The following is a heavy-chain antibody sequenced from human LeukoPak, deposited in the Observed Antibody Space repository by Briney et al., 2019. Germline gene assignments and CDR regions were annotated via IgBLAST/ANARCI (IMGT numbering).Heavy chain of an antibody. CDR3: AREGGGAAPGRFDY. D-gene: IGHD6-13*01. CDR1: GINFRTSG. V-gene: IGHV3-30*02. CDR2: IQNDGSDK. J-gene: IGHJ4*02. Sequence: GGSLRLSCAASGINFRTSGMHWVRQAPGKGLEWVTFIQNDGSDKYYAASVKGRFTISRDNSKNTVYLHMNSLRADDTALYYFAREGGGAAPGRFDYWGKEPRLTFSS.